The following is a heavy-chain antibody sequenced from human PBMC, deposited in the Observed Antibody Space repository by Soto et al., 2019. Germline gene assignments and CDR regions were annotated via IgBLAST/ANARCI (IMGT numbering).Heavy chain of an antibody. V-gene: IGHV4-59*01. Sequence: PSETLSLTCTVSGGSISSYYWSWIRQPPGKGLEWIGYIYYSGSTNYNPSLKSRVTISVDTSKNQFSLKLSSVTAADTAVYYCARGNDCSGGSCYSGFDPWGQGTLVTVSS. CDR1: GGSISSYY. D-gene: IGHD2-15*01. CDR2: IYYSGST. CDR3: ARGNDCSGGSCYSGFDP. J-gene: IGHJ5*02.